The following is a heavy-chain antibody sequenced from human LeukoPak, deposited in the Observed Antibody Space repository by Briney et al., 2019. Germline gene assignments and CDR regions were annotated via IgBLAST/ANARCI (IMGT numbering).Heavy chain of an antibody. CDR1: GFTFTSSA. D-gene: IGHD1-20*01. J-gene: IGHJ3*02. CDR2: IVVGSGNT. V-gene: IGHV1-58*01. CDR3: AADSPITGFGRAFDI. Sequence: HEASVKVSCKASGFTFTSSAVQWVRQARGQRLEWIGWIVVGSGNTNYAQKFQERVTITRDMSTSTAYMELSSLRSEDTAVYYCAADSPITGFGRAFDIWGQGTMVTVSS.